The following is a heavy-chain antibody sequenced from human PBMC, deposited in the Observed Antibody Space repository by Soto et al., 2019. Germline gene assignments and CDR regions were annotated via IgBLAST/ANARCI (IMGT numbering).Heavy chain of an antibody. CDR1: GGSFRTYT. D-gene: IGHD3-10*01. Sequence: QVQLVQSGAEVKKPGSSVRVSCKASGGSFRTYTINWVRQAPGQGLEWVGRIISVLGRANYAQTFQDRVPLTADKFTSTAYMELSSLRSDDTAVYFWARGIGDADGDGNWFDPWGPGTLVTVSS. V-gene: IGHV1-69*08. CDR2: IISVLGRA. J-gene: IGHJ5*02. CDR3: ARGIGDADGDGNWFDP.